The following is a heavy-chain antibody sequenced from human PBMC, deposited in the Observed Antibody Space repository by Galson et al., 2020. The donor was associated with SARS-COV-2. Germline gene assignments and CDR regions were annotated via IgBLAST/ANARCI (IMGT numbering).Heavy chain of an antibody. CDR3: ARDRDYYYYMDV. Sequence: GESLKISCAASGFTVSSCSMNWVRQAPGKGLEWVSSISSSSSYIYYADSVKSRFTISRDNAKNSLYLQMNSLRAEDTAVYYCARDRDYYYYMDVWGKGTTVTVSS. V-gene: IGHV3-21*01. J-gene: IGHJ6*03. CDR2: ISSSSSYI. CDR1: GFTVSSCS.